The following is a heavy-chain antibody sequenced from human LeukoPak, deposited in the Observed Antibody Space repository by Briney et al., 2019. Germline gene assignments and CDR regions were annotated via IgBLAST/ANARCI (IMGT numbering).Heavy chain of an antibody. CDR2: ISAYNGNA. J-gene: IGHJ6*03. CDR3: AVSGYSSGWGTKYYYYYMDV. Sequence: VASVKVSCKASGYTFTSYGISWVRQAPGQGLEWMGWISAYNGNANYAQKLQGRVTMTTDTSTSTAYMELRSLRSDDTAVYYCAVSGYSSGWGTKYYYYYMDVWGKGTTVTISS. D-gene: IGHD6-19*01. V-gene: IGHV1-18*01. CDR1: GYTFTSYG.